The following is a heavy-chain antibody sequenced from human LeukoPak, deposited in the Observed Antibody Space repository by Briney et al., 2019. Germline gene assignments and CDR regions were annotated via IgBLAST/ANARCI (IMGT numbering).Heavy chain of an antibody. J-gene: IGHJ4*02. V-gene: IGHV3-21*05. CDR2: ISSSSSYT. CDR1: GFTFSSYS. D-gene: IGHD3-22*01. CDR3: ARDGIDYYDSSGYHNDY. Sequence: GGSLRLSCAASGFTFSSYSMNWVRQAPGKGPEWVSYISSSSSYTNYADSVKGRFTISRDNAKNSLYLQMNSLRAEDTAVYYCARDGIDYYDSSGYHNDYWGQGTLVTVSS.